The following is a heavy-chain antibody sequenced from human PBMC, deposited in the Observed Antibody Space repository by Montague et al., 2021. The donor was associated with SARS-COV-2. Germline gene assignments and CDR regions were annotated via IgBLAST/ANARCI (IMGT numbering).Heavy chain of an antibody. Sequence: VKPTQTLTLTCTFSGFSLTTRGVGVGWIRQPPGKALEWLALIYWDDAKHYSPSLKSRLTITKDTSKNQVVLTMTNMDPVDTATYYCVHKLYGINRRWFDPWGQGTLVTVSS. J-gene: IGHJ5*02. CDR2: IYWDDAK. CDR3: VHKLYGINRRWFDP. CDR1: GFSLTTRGVG. D-gene: IGHD1-14*01. V-gene: IGHV2-5*02.